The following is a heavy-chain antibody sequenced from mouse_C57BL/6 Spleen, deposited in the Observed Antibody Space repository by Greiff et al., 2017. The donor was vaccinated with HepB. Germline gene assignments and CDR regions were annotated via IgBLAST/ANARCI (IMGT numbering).Heavy chain of an antibody. D-gene: IGHD2-14*01. CDR1: GFTFSSYG. V-gene: IGHV5-6*02. J-gene: IGHJ4*01. CDR3: AGRGREDRMDY. CDR2: ISSGGSYT. Sequence: EVKVVESGGDLVKPGGSLKLSCAASGFTFSSYGMSWVRQTPDKRLEWVATISSGGSYTYYPDSVKGRFTISRDNAKNTLYLQMSSLKSEDTAMYYCAGRGREDRMDYWGQGTSVTVSS.